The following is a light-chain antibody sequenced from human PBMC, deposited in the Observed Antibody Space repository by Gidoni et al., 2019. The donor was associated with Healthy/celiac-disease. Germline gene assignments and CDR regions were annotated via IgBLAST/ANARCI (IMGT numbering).Light chain of an antibody. Sequence: QSALPPPASVSASPGQSITISCTGTSSDVGGYNYVSWYQQHPGKAPKLMIYEVSNRPSGVSNRFSGSKSGNTASLTISGLQAEDEADYYCSSYTSSSTSYVFGTGTKVTVL. J-gene: IGLJ1*01. V-gene: IGLV2-14*01. CDR1: SSDVGGYNY. CDR2: EVS. CDR3: SSYTSSSTSYV.